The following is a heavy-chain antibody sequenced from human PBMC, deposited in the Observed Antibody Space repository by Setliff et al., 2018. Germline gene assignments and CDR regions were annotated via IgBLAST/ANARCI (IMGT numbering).Heavy chain of an antibody. CDR2: ISRGGSTT. Sequence: GGSLRLSCAASGFTFSDYYMNWIRQAPGKGLEWVSYISRGGSTTYYSDSVKGRFTISRDNAKNSLYLQMNSLRAEDTAVYYCARVGYCSGPTCYPFDSWGQGNLVTVSS. J-gene: IGHJ4*02. D-gene: IGHD2-2*01. V-gene: IGHV3-11*04. CDR3: ARVGYCSGPTCYPFDS. CDR1: GFTFSDYY.